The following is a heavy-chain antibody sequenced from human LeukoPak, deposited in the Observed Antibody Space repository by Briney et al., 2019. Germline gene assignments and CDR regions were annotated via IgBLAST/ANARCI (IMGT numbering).Heavy chain of an antibody. D-gene: IGHD3-3*01. CDR1: GFTFSDYY. V-gene: IGHV3-11*01. CDR3: AREDYDFWRGSYYMDV. J-gene: IGHJ6*03. CDR2: ISSSGSTI. Sequence: PGGSLRLSCAASGFTFSDYYMSWIRQAPGQGLEWVSYISSSGSTIYYADSVKGRFTISRDNSKNTLYLQMNSLRAEDTAVYYCAREDYDFWRGSYYMDVWGKGTTVTVSS.